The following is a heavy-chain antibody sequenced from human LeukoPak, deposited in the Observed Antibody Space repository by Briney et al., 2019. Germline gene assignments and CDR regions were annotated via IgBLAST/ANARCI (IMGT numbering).Heavy chain of an antibody. D-gene: IGHD3-3*01. CDR3: AKGGDNDFLSGYYFDF. Sequence: GASVKVSCKASGYTFTGYYMHWVRQAPGQGLEWMGWINPNSGGTNYAQKFQGRVTMTRDTSISTAYMELSRLGSDDTAVYFCAKGGDNDFLSGYYFDFWGQGTLVTVSS. CDR1: GYTFTGYY. CDR2: INPNSGGT. V-gene: IGHV1-2*02. J-gene: IGHJ4*02.